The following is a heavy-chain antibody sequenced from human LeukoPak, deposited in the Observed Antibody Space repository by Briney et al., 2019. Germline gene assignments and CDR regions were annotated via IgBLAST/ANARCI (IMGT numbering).Heavy chain of an antibody. CDR2: IGYGGADS. CDR3: AKYSHDSSGSYDY. J-gene: IGHJ4*02. V-gene: IGHV3-23*01. D-gene: IGHD3-22*01. CDR1: GFTLSSYE. Sequence: GGSLRLSCTVSGFTLSSYEMTWFRQAPGKGLEWVSSIGYGGADSHYADSMKGRFTISRDNSKNTLYLQMNSLRAEDTAVYYCAKYSHDSSGSYDYWGQGTLVTVSS.